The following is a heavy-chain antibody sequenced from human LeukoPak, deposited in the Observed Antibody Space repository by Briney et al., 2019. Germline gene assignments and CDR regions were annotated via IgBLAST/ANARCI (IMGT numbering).Heavy chain of an antibody. D-gene: IGHD3-10*01. CDR2: VYTSGST. CDR3: ARDLWFGESDY. Sequence: SESLSLTCTVSGGSISSYYWSWIRQPAGKGLEWIGRVYTSGSTNYNPSLKSRVTMSVDTSKNQFSLKLSSVTAADTAVYYCARDLWFGESDYWGQGTLVTVSS. CDR1: GGSISSYY. J-gene: IGHJ4*02. V-gene: IGHV4-4*07.